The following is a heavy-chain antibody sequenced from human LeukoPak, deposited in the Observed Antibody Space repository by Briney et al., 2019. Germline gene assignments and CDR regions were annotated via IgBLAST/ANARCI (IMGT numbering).Heavy chain of an antibody. V-gene: IGHV3-23*01. CDR3: AREFGSPDAFDI. Sequence: PGGSLRLSCAASGFTFSSYGMSWVRQAPGKGLEWVSAISGSGGSTYYADSVKGRFTISRDNSKNTLYLQMNSLRAEDTAVYYCAREFGSPDAFDIWGQGTMVTVSS. CDR1: GFTFSSYG. J-gene: IGHJ3*02. CDR2: ISGSGGST. D-gene: IGHD3-10*01.